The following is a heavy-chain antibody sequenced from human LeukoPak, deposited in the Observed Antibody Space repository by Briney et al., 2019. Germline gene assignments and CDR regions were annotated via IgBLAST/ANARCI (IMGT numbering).Heavy chain of an antibody. CDR3: ARGYGSGSYTIFDY. D-gene: IGHD3-10*01. CDR2: INWNGGST. CDR1: GFTFDDYG. V-gene: IGHV3-20*04. J-gene: IGHJ4*02. Sequence: PGGSLRLSCTASGFTFDDYGMSWVPQAPGKGLEWVSGINWNGGSTGYADSVKGRFTISRDNAKNFLYLQMNSLRAEDTALYYCARGYGSGSYTIFDYWGQGTLVTVSS.